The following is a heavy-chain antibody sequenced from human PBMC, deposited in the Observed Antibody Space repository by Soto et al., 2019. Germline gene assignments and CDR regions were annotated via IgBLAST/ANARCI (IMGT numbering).Heavy chain of an antibody. V-gene: IGHV1-3*05. CDR2: INAGNGNI. J-gene: IGHJ5*02. D-gene: IGHD2-21*01. CDR1: GYTFTSYA. CDR3: ARGIPLWFDP. Sequence: QVQLVQSGAEEKKPGASVKVSCKASGYTFTSYAMHWVRQAPGQRLEWMGWINAGNGNIKYSQTFQGRVTITRDTSASTAYMGLSSRRSEDTAVYYCARGIPLWFDPWGQGTLVTVSS.